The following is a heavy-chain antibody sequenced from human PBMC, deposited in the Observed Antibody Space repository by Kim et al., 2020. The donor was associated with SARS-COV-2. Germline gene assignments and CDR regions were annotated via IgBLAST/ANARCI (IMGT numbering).Heavy chain of an antibody. D-gene: IGHD1-26*01. CDR3: ARDGGVGARDWFDP. J-gene: IGHJ5*02. CDR1: GYTFTKNG. V-gene: IGHV1-18*01. CDR2: ISAYNGNT. Sequence: ASVKVSCKASGYTFTKNGISWVRQAPGQGLVWMGWISAYNGNTNYAQKLQGRVTMTTDTSTSTAYMELRSLRSDDTAVYYCARDGGVGARDWFDPWGQGTLVTVSS.